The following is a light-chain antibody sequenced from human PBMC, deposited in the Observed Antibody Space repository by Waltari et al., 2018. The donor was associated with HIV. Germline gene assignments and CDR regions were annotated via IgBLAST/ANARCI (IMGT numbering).Light chain of an antibody. V-gene: IGKV1-5*03. CDR2: EAS. Sequence: IQVTQSPSSLAASVGDRVSIPGRASQDVDSWLAWYQQRPGKAPKLLIYEASTLQYGVPARFTGSGSGTNFTLTINSLHPDDFATYYCQQYNSDFYTFGLGTRLDLK. CDR1: QDVDSW. CDR3: QQYNSDFYT. J-gene: IGKJ2*01.